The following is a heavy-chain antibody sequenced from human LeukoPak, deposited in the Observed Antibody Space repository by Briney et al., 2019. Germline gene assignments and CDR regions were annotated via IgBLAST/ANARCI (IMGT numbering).Heavy chain of an antibody. CDR2: INPNSGGT. CDR3: ARSLTYYYDSSGYYSDY. D-gene: IGHD3-22*01. V-gene: IGHV1-2*06. Sequence: ASVKVSCKASGYTFTGYYMHWVRQAPGQGLEWMGRINPNSGGTNYAQKFQGRVTMTRDTSISTAYMELSRLRSDDTAVYYYARSLTYYYDSSGYYSDYRGQGTLVTVSS. J-gene: IGHJ4*02. CDR1: GYTFTGYY.